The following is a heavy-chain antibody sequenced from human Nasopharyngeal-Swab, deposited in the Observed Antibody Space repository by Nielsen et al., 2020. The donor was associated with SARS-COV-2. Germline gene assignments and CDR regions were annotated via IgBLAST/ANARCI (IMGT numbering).Heavy chain of an antibody. V-gene: IGHV3-21*01. CDR2: ISSSSSYM. CDR3: ARGAVVVPAAIYYYYYGMDV. D-gene: IGHD2-2*01. Sequence: WIRQPPGKGLEWVSSISSSSSYMYYADSVKGRFTISRDNAKNSLYLQMNSLRAEDTAVYYCARGAVVVPAAIYYYYYGMDVWGQGTTVTVSS. J-gene: IGHJ6*02.